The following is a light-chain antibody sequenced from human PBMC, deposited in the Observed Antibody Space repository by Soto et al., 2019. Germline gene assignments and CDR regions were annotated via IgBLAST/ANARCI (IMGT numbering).Light chain of an antibody. CDR3: MQALQTPYT. V-gene: IGKV2-28*01. CDR1: QSLLHSNGYNY. CDR2: LVS. Sequence: DMVMTQSPLSLPVTPGEPASISCRSSQSLLHSNGYNYLDWYLQKPGQSPQLLIFLVSNRASGVPHRVSGSGSCTDVTLTISRVAAEDVVFYYCMQALQTPYTFGLGTKLEIK. J-gene: IGKJ2*01.